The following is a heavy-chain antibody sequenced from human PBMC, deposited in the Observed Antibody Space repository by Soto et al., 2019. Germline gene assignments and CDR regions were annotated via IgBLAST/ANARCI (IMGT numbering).Heavy chain of an antibody. CDR1: GGSISSSSYY. D-gene: IGHD4-17*01. CDR3: ARRPSPYGDYESDY. J-gene: IGHJ4*02. CDR2: IYYSGST. V-gene: IGHV4-39*01. Sequence: SETLSLTCTVSGGSISSSSYYWGWIRQPPGKGLEWIGSIYYSGSTYYNPSLKSRVTISVGMSKNQFSLKLSSVAAADTAVYYCARRPSPYGDYESDYWGQGTLVTVSS.